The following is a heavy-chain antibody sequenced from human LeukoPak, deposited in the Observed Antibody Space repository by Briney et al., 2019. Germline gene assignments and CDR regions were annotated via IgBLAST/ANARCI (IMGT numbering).Heavy chain of an antibody. J-gene: IGHJ6*02. CDR2: IYYSGST. CDR1: GGSISSYY. CDR3: ARAPRSYCYYGMDV. Sequence: SETLSLTCTVSGGSISSYYWSWIRQPPGKGLEWIGYIYYSGSTNYNPSLKSRVTISVDTSKNQFSLKLSSVTAADTAVYYCARAPRSYCYYGMDVWAKGPRSPSP. V-gene: IGHV4-59*01.